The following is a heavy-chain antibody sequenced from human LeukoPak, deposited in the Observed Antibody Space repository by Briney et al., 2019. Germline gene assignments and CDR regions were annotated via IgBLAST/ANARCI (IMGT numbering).Heavy chain of an antibody. J-gene: IGHJ4*02. CDR1: GGTFSSYA. CDR2: LIPIFGTA. D-gene: IGHD2-15*01. CDR3: ARGGVREYCSGGGCYCEFDF. Sequence: SVTVSFKASGGTFSSYAISWVRQAPGQGLEWMGGLIPIFGTANYAQKFQGRVTITADKSTFTAYMELSSMRADDTAVCYCARGGVREYCSGGGCYCEFDFWGQGTLVTVSS. V-gene: IGHV1-69*06.